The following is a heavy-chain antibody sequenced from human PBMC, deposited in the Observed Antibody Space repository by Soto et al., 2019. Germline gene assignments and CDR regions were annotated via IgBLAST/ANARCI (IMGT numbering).Heavy chain of an antibody. Sequence: EVQLLESGGGLVQPGGSLRLSCAASGFTFSSYAMSWVRQAPGKGLEWVSAISGSGGSTYYADSVKGRFTISRDNSKNTLYLQMNSLRAEDTAVYYCAKDTDSDYGDPRYYFDYWCQGTLVTVSS. CDR1: GFTFSSYA. D-gene: IGHD4-17*01. V-gene: IGHV3-23*01. CDR2: ISGSGGST. J-gene: IGHJ4*02. CDR3: AKDTDSDYGDPRYYFDY.